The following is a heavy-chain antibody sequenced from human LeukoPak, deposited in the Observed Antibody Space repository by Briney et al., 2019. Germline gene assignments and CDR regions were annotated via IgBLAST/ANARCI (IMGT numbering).Heavy chain of an antibody. CDR3: ARGDSNYYDSSGYADY. CDR1: GGAFSSYA. Sequence: SVKVSCKASGGAFSSYAISWVRQAPGQGLEWMGGIIPIFGTANYAQKFQGRVTITADESTSTAYMELSSLRSEDTAVYYCARGDSNYYDSSGYADYWGQGTLVTVSS. CDR2: IIPIFGTA. D-gene: IGHD3-22*01. J-gene: IGHJ4*02. V-gene: IGHV1-69*13.